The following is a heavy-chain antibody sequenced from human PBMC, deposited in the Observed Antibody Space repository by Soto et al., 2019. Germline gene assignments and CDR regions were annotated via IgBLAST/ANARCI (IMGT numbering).Heavy chain of an antibody. J-gene: IGHJ6*02. CDR3: ARDYRSIAAAGTLYYGMDV. D-gene: IGHD6-13*01. Sequence: SETLSLTCTVSGGSISSGGYYWSWIRQHPGKGLEWIGYIYYSGSTYYNPSLKSRVTISVDTSKNQFSLKLSSVTAADTDVYYCARDYRSIAAAGTLYYGMDVWGQGTTVTVSS. CDR1: GGSISSGGYY. CDR2: IYYSGST. V-gene: IGHV4-31*03.